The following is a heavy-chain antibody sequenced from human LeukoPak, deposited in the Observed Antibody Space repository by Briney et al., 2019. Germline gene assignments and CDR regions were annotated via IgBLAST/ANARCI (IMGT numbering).Heavy chain of an antibody. CDR1: GGSISSGGYY. Sequence: TSETLSLTCTVSGGSISSGGYYWSWIRQHPGKGLEWIGYIYYDGSTYYNPSLKSRVTISVGTSKNQFSLKLTSVTAADTAVYYCAREVVGTYQFDYWGRGTLVTVSS. CDR3: AREVVGTYQFDY. V-gene: IGHV4-31*03. D-gene: IGHD6-19*01. CDR2: IYYDGST. J-gene: IGHJ4*02.